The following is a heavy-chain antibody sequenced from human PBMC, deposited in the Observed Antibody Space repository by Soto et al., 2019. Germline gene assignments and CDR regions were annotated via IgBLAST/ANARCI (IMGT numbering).Heavy chain of an antibody. V-gene: IGHV1-46*01. CDR3: AIGRDYVTRVVVDAFDI. D-gene: IGHD2-21*01. J-gene: IGHJ3*02. CDR2: INPSGGST. Sequence: QVQLVQYGAEVKKPGASVKASCKSSGYTFTSYYMHWVRQAPGQGLVWMGIINPSGGSTSYAQKFQGRVTMTRDTSTSTVYMELSIMRSEDTAVYYCAIGRDYVTRVVVDAFDIWGQGTMVTVSS. CDR1: GYTFTSYY.